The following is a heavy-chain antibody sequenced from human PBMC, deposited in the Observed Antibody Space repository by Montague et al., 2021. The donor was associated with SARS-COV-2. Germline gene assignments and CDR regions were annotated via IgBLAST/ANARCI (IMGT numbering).Heavy chain of an antibody. CDR3: ARHYGVVVPAAIYYYYGMDV. J-gene: IGHJ6*02. V-gene: IGHV4-59*08. Sequence: SETLSLTCTVSGASFSNYYWSWIRQPPGKGLEWIGYIYYTGTTNYNPSLKSRVTISVDTSKTQFSLKLSSVTAADTAVYYCARHYGVVVPAAIYYYYGMDVWGQGTTVTVSS. CDR1: GASFSNYY. CDR2: IYYTGTT. D-gene: IGHD2-2*02.